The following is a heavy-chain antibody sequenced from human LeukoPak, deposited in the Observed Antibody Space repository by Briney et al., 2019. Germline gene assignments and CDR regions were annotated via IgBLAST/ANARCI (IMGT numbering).Heavy chain of an antibody. D-gene: IGHD5-18*01. J-gene: IGHJ4*02. CDR2: IIPILGIA. CDR3: AREEGGYSYGLEN. Sequence: ASVKVSCKASGGTFSSYAISWVRQAPGQELEWMGRIIPILGIANYAQKFQGRVTITADKSTSTAYMELSSLRSEDTAVYYCAREEGGYSYGLENWGQGTLVTVSS. CDR1: GGTFSSYA. V-gene: IGHV1-69*04.